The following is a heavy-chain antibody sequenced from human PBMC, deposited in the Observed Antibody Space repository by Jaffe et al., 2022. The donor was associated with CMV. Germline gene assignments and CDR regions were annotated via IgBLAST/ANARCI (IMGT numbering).Heavy chain of an antibody. CDR1: GYSISDYA. Sequence: QAQLEQSGAEIKKPGASVKLSCKASGYSISDYAIHWMRQAPGQRPEWMGWINPDNGNAKYSQTFQDRVTLTTDRSASTVYLELNSLRSEDSAVYYCARLVIIPLGALDIWGQGTTVTISS. D-gene: IGHD3-16*01. V-gene: IGHV1-3*01. CDR3: ARLVIIPLGALDI. CDR2: INPDNGNA. J-gene: IGHJ3*02.